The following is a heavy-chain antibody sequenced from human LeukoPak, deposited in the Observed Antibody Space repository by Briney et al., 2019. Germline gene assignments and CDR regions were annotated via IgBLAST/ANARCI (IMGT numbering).Heavy chain of an antibody. CDR2: IIPIFGTA. CDR3: ASGTTVTGYYFDY. V-gene: IGHV1-69*13. Sequence: SVKVSCKASGGTFSSYAISWVRQAPGQGLKWMGGIIPIFGTANYAQKFQGRVTITADESTSTAYMELSSLRSEDTAVYYCASGTTVTGYYFDYWGQGTLVTVSS. D-gene: IGHD4-11*01. J-gene: IGHJ4*02. CDR1: GGTFSSYA.